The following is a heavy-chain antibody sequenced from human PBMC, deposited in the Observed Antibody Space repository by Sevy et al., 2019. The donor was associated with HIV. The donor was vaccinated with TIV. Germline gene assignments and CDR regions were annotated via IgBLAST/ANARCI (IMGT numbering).Heavy chain of an antibody. J-gene: IGHJ6*02. V-gene: IGHV3-23*01. D-gene: IGHD1-26*01. CDR2: ISGSGGST. CDR1: GFTFSSYA. CDR3: AKLELPRNYYYGMDV. Sequence: GGSLRLSCAASGFTFSSYAMSWVRQAPGKGLEWVSAISGSGGSTYYADSVKGRFTISRDNSKNTLYLQMNSLRAEDTVVYYCAKLELPRNYYYGMDVWGQGTTVTVSS.